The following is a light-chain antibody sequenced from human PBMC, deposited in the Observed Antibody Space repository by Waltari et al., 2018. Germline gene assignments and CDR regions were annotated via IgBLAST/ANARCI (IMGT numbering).Light chain of an antibody. V-gene: IGLV2-23*02. CDR3: CSYSDSSSFPYV. J-gene: IGLJ1*01. CDR2: DVI. Sequence: QSALTQPASVSGSPGQSITISCTGSRNNIGIYDLVSWYQQHPGKAPKLLIFDVIKPPPAVSARCVGSKSGDTASLTISRLETEDDADYYCCSYSDSSSFPYVFGPGTKVTVL. CDR1: RNNIGIYDL.